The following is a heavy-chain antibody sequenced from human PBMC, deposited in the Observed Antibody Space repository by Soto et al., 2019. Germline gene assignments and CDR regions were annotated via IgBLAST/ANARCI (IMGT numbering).Heavy chain of an antibody. CDR1: GFSFGSYG. CDR2: LSGSGGST. Sequence: PGGSLRLSCATSGFSFGSYGMSWVRQAPGKGLEWVSGLSGSGGSTYYADSVKGRFTVSRDNSKSTLYLQMNTLRAEDTALYYCTKLQEASGSVTSYIQYWGRGTLVTVSS. CDR3: TKLQEASGSVTSYIQY. D-gene: IGHD1-26*01. J-gene: IGHJ4*02. V-gene: IGHV3-23*01.